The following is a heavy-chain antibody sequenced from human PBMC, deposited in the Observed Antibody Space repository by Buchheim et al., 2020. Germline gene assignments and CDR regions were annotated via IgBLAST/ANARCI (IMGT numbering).Heavy chain of an antibody. CDR3: ARGGLHYDFWSGYYYNWFDP. J-gene: IGHJ5*02. Sequence: QVQLVQSGVEVKEPGASVKVSCKASGYTFTTCYVHWVRQAPGQGLEWMGTIKPSAGIIYYAQKFQGRVTLTSDTSTTTVYMELSSLRSEDTAVYYCARGGLHYDFWSGYYYNWFDPWGQGTL. D-gene: IGHD3-3*01. CDR1: GYTFTTCY. CDR2: IKPSAGII. V-gene: IGHV1-46*01.